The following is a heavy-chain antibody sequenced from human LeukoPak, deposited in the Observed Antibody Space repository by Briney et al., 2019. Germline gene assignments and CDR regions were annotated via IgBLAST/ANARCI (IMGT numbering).Heavy chain of an antibody. CDR2: INPNSGGT. CDR3: ARDWNRVNWFDP. J-gene: IGHJ5*02. CDR1: GYTFTGDY. D-gene: IGHD1-1*01. V-gene: IGHV1-2*02. Sequence: ASVKVSCKASGYTFTGDYMHWVRQAPGQGGERMGWINPNSGGTNYAQKFQGRVPMTRDTSISTAYMELSRLRSDDTAVYYCARDWNRVNWFDPWGQGTLVTASS.